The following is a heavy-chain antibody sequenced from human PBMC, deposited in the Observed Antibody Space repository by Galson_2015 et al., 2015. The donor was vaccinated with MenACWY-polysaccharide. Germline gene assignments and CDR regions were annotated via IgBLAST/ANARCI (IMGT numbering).Heavy chain of an antibody. V-gene: IGHV1-2*02. CDR2: INLNSGGT. J-gene: IGHJ4*02. CDR1: GYTFTGYC. Sequence: SVKVSCKASGYTFTGYCMHWVRQAPGQGLEWMGWINLNSGGTNYAQKFQGRVTMTRDTSISTAYMELSRLRSDDTAVYYCARGGTYCYGSGSYSPNDYWGQGTLVTVSS. CDR3: ARGGTYCYGSGSYSPNDY. D-gene: IGHD3-10*01.